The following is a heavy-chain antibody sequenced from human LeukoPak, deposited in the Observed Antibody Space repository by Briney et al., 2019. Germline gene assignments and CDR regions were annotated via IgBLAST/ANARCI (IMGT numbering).Heavy chain of an antibody. D-gene: IGHD2-15*01. CDR3: AKDPQPYCSGGSCYLDY. CDR1: GFTFSSYA. CDR2: ISGSGGST. Sequence: HPGGSLRLSCAASGFTFSSYAMSWVRQAPGKGLEWVSAISGSGGSTYYADSVKGRFTISRDNSKNMLYLQMNSLRAEDTAVYYCAKDPQPYCSGGSCYLDYWGQGTLVTVSS. J-gene: IGHJ4*02. V-gene: IGHV3-23*01.